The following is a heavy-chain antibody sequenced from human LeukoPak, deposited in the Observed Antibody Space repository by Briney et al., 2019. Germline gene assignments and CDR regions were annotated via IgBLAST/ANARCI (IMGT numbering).Heavy chain of an antibody. CDR3: ATAAGTGVFFDP. CDR1: GYTLTELS. Sequence: ASVKVSCKVSGYTLTELSMHWVRQAPGKGLEWMGGFDPEDGETIYAQKFQGRVTMTEDTSTDTAYMELSSLRSEDTAVYYYATAAGTGVFFDPWGQGTLVTVSS. J-gene: IGHJ5*02. CDR2: FDPEDGET. D-gene: IGHD6-13*01. V-gene: IGHV1-24*01.